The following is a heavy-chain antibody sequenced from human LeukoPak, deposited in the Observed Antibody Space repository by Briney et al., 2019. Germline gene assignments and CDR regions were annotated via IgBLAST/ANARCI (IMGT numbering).Heavy chain of an antibody. CDR1: GFTFSSYS. J-gene: IGHJ4*02. V-gene: IGHV3-48*04. D-gene: IGHD3-10*01. CDR2: ISSTTITI. CDR3: ARRAPYGSGSYFPNFDY. Sequence: GGSLRLSCAASGFTFSSYSMNWVRQTPGKGLEWVSYISSTTITIYYADSVKGRFTISRDNAKNSLYLQMNSLRAEDTAVYYCARRAPYGSGSYFPNFDYWGQGTLVTVSS.